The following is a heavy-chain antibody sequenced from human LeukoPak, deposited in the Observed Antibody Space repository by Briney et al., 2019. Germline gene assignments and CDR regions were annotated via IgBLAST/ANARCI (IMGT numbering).Heavy chain of an antibody. CDR1: GYTFTSYG. CDR3: AHESTIAAAGSRYFDL. Sequence: GASVKVSCKASGYTFTSYGISWVRQAPGQGLEWMGWINPNSGGTNYAQKFQGRVTMTRDTSISTAYMELSRLRSDDTAVYYCAHESTIAAAGSRYFDLWGRGTLVTVSS. J-gene: IGHJ2*01. D-gene: IGHD6-13*01. CDR2: INPNSGGT. V-gene: IGHV1-2*02.